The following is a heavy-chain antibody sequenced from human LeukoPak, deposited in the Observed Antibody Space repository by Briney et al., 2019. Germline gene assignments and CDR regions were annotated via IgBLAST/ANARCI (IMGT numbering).Heavy chain of an antibody. V-gene: IGHV4-39*01. J-gene: IGHJ5*02. D-gene: IGHD2-2*01. CDR1: GGSISSSSYY. Sequence: SETLSLTCTVSGGSISSSSYYWGWIRQPPGTGLEWIGSIYYSGSTYYNPSLKSRVTISVDTSKNQFSLKLSSVTAADTAVYYCARHKEGQRVVFDPWGQGTLVTVSS. CDR2: IYYSGST. CDR3: ARHKEGQRVVFDP.